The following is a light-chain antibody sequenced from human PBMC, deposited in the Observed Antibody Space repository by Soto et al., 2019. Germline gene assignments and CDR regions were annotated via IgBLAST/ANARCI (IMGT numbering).Light chain of an antibody. V-gene: IGKV1-5*01. Sequence: DIQMTQSPSTLSASVGGRVTITCRASQSISSWLAWYQQKPGKAPKLLIYDASSLESGVPSRFSGSGSGTEVTLTISSLQPDDFATYYCQQYNSYSPGYTFGQGTKLEIK. CDR3: QQYNSYSPGYT. CDR2: DAS. J-gene: IGKJ2*01. CDR1: QSISSW.